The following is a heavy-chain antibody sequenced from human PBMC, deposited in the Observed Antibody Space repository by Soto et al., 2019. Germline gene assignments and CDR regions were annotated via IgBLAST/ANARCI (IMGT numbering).Heavy chain of an antibody. J-gene: IGHJ4*02. CDR1: GVTFSSDA. CDR3: AKVYYLDY. V-gene: IGHV3-23*01. Sequence: PGGSLRLCLAASGVTFSSDAMSWVRQAPGKGLEWVSAISGSGGSTYYADSVKGRFTISRENSNNTLYLQMNSLGADDTAVYYCAKVYYLDYWGQGCLVSVYS. CDR2: ISGSGGST.